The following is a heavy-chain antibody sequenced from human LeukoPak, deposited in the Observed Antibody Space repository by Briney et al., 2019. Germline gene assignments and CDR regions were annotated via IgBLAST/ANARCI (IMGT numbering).Heavy chain of an antibody. J-gene: IGHJ6*02. V-gene: IGHV4-38-2*01. CDR2: IYTSGST. CDR1: GYSISSGYY. CDR3: ARGAVAGHYYYYYGMDV. D-gene: IGHD6-19*01. Sequence: KPSETLSLTCAVSGYSISSGYYWGWIRQPPGKGLEWIGRIYTSGSTNYNPSLKSRVTMSVDTSKNQFSLKLSSVTAADTAVYYCARGAVAGHYYYYYGMDVWGQGTTVTVSS.